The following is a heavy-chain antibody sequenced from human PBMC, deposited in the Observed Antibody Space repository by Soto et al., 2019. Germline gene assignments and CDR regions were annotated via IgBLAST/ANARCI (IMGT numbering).Heavy chain of an antibody. V-gene: IGHV3-9*01. J-gene: IGHJ3*02. Sequence: EVQLVESGGGLVQPGRSLRLSCAASGFTFDDYVMHWVRQAPGKGLEWVSGISWNSGSIGYADSVKGRFTISRDNAKNSLYLQMNSLRAEDTSLYYCAKEIQGQWLNDAFDIWGQGTMVTVSS. CDR1: GFTFDDYV. CDR2: ISWNSGSI. CDR3: AKEIQGQWLNDAFDI. D-gene: IGHD6-19*01.